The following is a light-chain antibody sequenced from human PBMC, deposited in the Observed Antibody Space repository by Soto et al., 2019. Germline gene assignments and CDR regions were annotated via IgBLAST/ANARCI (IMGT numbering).Light chain of an antibody. J-gene: IGLJ1*01. CDR2: DDA. CDR3: QVWDNDSDPYV. V-gene: IGLV3-21*02. Sequence: SYELTQPPSVSVAPGQTARITCGGDNIGGKSLHWYQQKPGQAPVLVVYDDADRPSGIPERFSGSNSGNTATLTISRVEAGDEADYYCQVWDNDSDPYVFGTGTKLTVL. CDR1: NIGGKS.